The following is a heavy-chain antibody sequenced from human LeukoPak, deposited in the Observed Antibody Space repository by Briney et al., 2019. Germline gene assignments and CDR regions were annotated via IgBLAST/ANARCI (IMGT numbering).Heavy chain of an antibody. Sequence: SETLSLTCTVSGGSISSSGYYWGWIRQPPGKGLEWIGSIYYSGSTYYNPSLKSRVTISVDTSKNQFSLKLSSVTAADTAVYYCARVSGYREYGMDVWGQGPTVTVSS. CDR3: ARVSGYREYGMDV. J-gene: IGHJ6*02. CDR1: GGSISSSGYY. D-gene: IGHD3-3*01. V-gene: IGHV4-39*01. CDR2: IYYSGST.